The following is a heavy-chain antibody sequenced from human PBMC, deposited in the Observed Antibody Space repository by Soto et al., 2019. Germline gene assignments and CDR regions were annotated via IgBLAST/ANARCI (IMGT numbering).Heavy chain of an antibody. V-gene: IGHV3-23*01. CDR1: GCTFSSYA. J-gene: IGHJ4*02. CDR3: AKDHNYLFDY. D-gene: IGHD1-1*01. CDR2: ISGSGGST. Sequence: EVQLLESGGGLVQPGGSLRLSCAASGCTFSSYAMSWVRQAPGKGLEWVSAISGSGGSTYYADYVKGRFTISRDNSKNTLYLQMNSLRAEDTDVYYCAKDHNYLFDYWGQGTLVTVSS.